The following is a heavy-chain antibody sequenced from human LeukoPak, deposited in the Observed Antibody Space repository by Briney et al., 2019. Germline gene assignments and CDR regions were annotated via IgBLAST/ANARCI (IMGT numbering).Heavy chain of an antibody. V-gene: IGHV3-9*01. CDR2: ISWNSGSI. CDR1: GFTFSSYG. J-gene: IGHJ4*02. D-gene: IGHD2-15*01. CDR3: AKASRVAATSFDY. Sequence: GGSLRLSCAASGFTFSSYGMSWVRQAPGKGLEWVSGISWNSGSIGYADSVKGRFTISRDNAKNSLYLQMNSLRAEDTALYYCAKASRVAATSFDYWGQGTLVTVSS.